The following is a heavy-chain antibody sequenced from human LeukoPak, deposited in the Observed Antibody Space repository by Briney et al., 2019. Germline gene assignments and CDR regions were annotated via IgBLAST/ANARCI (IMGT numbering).Heavy chain of an antibody. CDR3: ARRGEDADYFDY. J-gene: IGHJ4*02. Sequence: ASVKVSCKVSGYTLTELSMHWVRQAPGKGLEWMGGFDPEDGETIYAQKFQGRVTMTEDTSTDTAYMELSRLRSDDTAVYYCARRGEDADYFDYWGQGTLVTVSS. CDR1: GYTLTELS. V-gene: IGHV1-24*01. CDR2: FDPEDGET.